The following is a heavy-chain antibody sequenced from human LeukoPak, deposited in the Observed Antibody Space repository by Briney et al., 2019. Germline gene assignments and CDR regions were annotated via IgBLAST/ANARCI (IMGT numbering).Heavy chain of an antibody. J-gene: IGHJ4*02. Sequence: SVKVSCKASGGTFSSYAISWVRQAPGQGLEWMGGIIPIFGTANYAQKFQGRVTITADKSTSTAYMELSSLRSEDTAVYYCASPSLLQYYDSSGYYYFDYWGQGTLVTVSS. CDR2: IIPIFGTA. CDR3: ASPSLLQYYDSSGYYYFDY. CDR1: GGTFSSYA. D-gene: IGHD3-22*01. V-gene: IGHV1-69*06.